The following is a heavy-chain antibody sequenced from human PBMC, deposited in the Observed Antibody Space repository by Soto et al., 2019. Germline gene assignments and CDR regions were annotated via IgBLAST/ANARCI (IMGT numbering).Heavy chain of an antibody. CDR2: IFYTGST. CDR1: GGPFSRGGYY. Sequence: QVQLQESGPGLVKPSETLSLTCTVSGGPFSRGGYYWSWIRQHPGKGLECIGYIFYTGSTYYNPTLKSRVTMSVDTSKRQFSLNLSSLTAADTAVYYCARVYSGNYLGYFDYWGQGALVTVYS. D-gene: IGHD6-13*01. J-gene: IGHJ4*02. CDR3: ARVYSGNYLGYFDY. V-gene: IGHV4-31*03.